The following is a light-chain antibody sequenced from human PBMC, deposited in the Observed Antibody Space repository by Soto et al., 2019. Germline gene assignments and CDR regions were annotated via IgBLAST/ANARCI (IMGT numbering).Light chain of an antibody. CDR2: SNN. J-gene: IGLJ3*02. CDR3: AAWDDSLNGPL. CDR1: SSNVGSNT. V-gene: IGLV1-44*01. Sequence: QSVLTQPPSASGTPGQRVTISCSGSSSNVGSNTVNWYQQLPGTAPTLLIYSNNQRPSGVPDRFSGSKSGTSASLAVNGLQSEDEADYYCAAWDDSLNGPLFGGGTKLTDL.